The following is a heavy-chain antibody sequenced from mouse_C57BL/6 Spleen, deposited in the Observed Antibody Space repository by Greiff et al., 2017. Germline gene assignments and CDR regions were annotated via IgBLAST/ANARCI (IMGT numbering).Heavy chain of an antibody. CDR1: GFTFSDYG. CDR3: ARTYGNYEAWFAY. V-gene: IGHV5-17*01. D-gene: IGHD2-1*01. J-gene: IGHJ3*01. Sequence: EVKLVESGGGLVKPGGSLKLSCAASGFTFSDYGMHWVRQAPEKGLEWVAYISSGSSTIYYADTVKGRFTISRDNAKNTLFLQMTSLRSEDTAMYYCARTYGNYEAWFAYWGQGTLVTVSA. CDR2: ISSGSSTI.